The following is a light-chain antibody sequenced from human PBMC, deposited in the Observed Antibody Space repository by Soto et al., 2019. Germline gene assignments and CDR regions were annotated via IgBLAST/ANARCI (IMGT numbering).Light chain of an antibody. CDR1: QGIGSA. Sequence: AIQLTQSQSSLSASIGDRVTITCRARQGIGSALAWYQQAPGKPPKLLIFDASTLENGVPSRFSGAGSGTDFNLTISSLQPEDFATYYCLLFNTYPQAFGGGTKVEIK. V-gene: IGKV1-13*02. J-gene: IGKJ4*01. CDR2: DAS. CDR3: LLFNTYPQA.